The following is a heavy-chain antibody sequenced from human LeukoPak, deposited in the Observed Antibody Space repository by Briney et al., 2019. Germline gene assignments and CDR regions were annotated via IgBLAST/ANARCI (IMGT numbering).Heavy chain of an antibody. CDR1: GFSVRNYV. J-gene: IGHJ3*02. D-gene: IGHD6-6*01. Sequence: GSLRLSCAVSGFSVRNYVIHWVRQAPGKGLEWVALIRFDENDIYYADFVRGRFTISRDNSKNTVYLQMNSLQVEDTAVYYCAKESSAFDIWGQGTRVTVSS. CDR2: IRFDENDI. CDR3: AKESSAFDI. V-gene: IGHV3-30*02.